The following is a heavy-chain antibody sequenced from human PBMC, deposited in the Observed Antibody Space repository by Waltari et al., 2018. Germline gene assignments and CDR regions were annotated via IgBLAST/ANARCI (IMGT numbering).Heavy chain of an antibody. V-gene: IGHV4-4*07. CDR3: AREGGIVGATPLDY. J-gene: IGHJ4*02. CDR1: GGSISSYY. CDR2: IYTSGST. Sequence: QVQLQESGPGLVKPSETLSLTCTVSGGSISSYYWSWIRQPAGKGLEWIGRIYTSGSTNYKPSLKSRVNMSVDTSQNQFSLKLSSVTAADTAVYYCAREGGIVGATPLDYWGQGTLVTVSS. D-gene: IGHD1-26*01.